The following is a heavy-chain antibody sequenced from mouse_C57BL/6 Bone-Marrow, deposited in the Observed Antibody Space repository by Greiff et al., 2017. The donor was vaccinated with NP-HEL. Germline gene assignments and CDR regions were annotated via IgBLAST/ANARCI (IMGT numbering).Heavy chain of an antibody. V-gene: IGHV1-26*01. CDR3: AELGSAWFAY. CDR1: GYTFTDYY. J-gene: IGHJ3*01. D-gene: IGHD4-1*01. CDR2: INPNNGGT. Sequence: EVQLQQSGPELVKPGASVKISCKASGYTFTDYYMNWVKQSHGKSLEWIGDINPNNGGTSYNQKFKGKATLTVDKSSSTAYMELRSLTSEDSAVYYCAELGSAWFAYWGQGTLVTVSA.